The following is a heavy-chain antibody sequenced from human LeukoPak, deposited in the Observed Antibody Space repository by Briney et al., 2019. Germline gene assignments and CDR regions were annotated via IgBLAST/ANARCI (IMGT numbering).Heavy chain of an antibody. Sequence: PGGSLRLSCAASGFTFGSYAMHWVRQAPGKGLEWVAVISYDGSNKYYADSVKGRFTISRDNSKNTLYLQMNSLRAEDTAVYYCATSIAVAGLDYWGQGTLVTVSS. V-gene: IGHV3-30-3*01. CDR3: ATSIAVAGLDY. CDR2: ISYDGSNK. J-gene: IGHJ4*02. CDR1: GFTFGSYA. D-gene: IGHD6-19*01.